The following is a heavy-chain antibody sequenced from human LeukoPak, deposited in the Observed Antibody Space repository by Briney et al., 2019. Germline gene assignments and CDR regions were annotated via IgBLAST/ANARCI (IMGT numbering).Heavy chain of an antibody. V-gene: IGHV4-30-2*01. CDR2: IYHSGST. D-gene: IGHD3-22*01. J-gene: IGHJ5*02. CDR1: GGSISSGGYS. CDR3: ARGSPDSSGYYNDWFDP. Sequence: SETLSLTCAVSGGSISSGGYSWSWIRQPPGKGLEWIGYIYHSGSTYYNPSLKSRVTISVDRSKNQFSLKLSSVTAADTAVYYCARGSPDSSGYYNDWFDPWGQGTLVTVSS.